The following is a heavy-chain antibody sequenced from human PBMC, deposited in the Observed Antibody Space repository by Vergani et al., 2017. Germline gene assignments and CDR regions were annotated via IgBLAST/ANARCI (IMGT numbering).Heavy chain of an antibody. V-gene: IGHV3-30*18. J-gene: IGHJ6*02. CDR2: ISYDGSNK. CDR3: AKDPSSPTVASDYYYYYGMDV. CDR1: GFTFSSYG. Sequence: QVQLVESGGGVVQPGRYLRLYCAASGFTFSSYGMHWVRQAPGKGLEWLAVISYDGSNKYYADSVTGRFTISIDNSKNTLYLQMNSLRAEDTAVYYCAKDPSSPTVASDYYYYYGMDVWGQGTTVTVSS. D-gene: IGHD4-11*01.